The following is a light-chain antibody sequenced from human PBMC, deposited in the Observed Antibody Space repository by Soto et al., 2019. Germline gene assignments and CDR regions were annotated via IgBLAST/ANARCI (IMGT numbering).Light chain of an antibody. CDR1: SSNIGKNY. V-gene: IGLV1-51*01. Sequence: QSVLTQPTSVSAAPGQKVTISCSGNSSNIGKNYVSWFQQFPGTAPKLLIYDNNKRPSGIPDRFSGSNSGTSATLGITGLQTGDEADYYCDTWDSSLSAVVFGGGTKVTVL. J-gene: IGLJ3*02. CDR2: DNN. CDR3: DTWDSSLSAVV.